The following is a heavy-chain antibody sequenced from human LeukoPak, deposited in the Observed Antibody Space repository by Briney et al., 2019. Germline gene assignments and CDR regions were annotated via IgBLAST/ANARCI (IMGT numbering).Heavy chain of an antibody. V-gene: IGHV3-7*04. CDR3: ARGARYFEY. D-gene: IGHD6-6*01. CDR2: IKQDGSEK. J-gene: IGHJ4*02. Sequence: GGSLKLSCVASSFTFSNCWMSWVRQAPGKGLEWVANIKQDGSEKYYVDSVKGRFTISRDNAKNSLYLQMNSLRADDTAVYYCARGARYFEYWGQGTLVTVSS. CDR1: SFTFSNCW.